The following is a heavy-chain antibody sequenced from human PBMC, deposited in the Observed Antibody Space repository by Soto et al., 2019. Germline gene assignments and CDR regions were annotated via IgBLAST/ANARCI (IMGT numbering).Heavy chain of an antibody. Sequence: ASVKVSCKASGYTFTSYGISWVRQAPGQGLEWMGWISAYNGNTNYAQKLQGRVTMTTDTSTSTAYMELRSLRPDDTAVYYCARRDRDSVVVPTPRAAFDIWGQGKMVTVSS. CDR3: ARRDRDSVVVPTPRAAFDI. CDR2: ISAYNGNT. J-gene: IGHJ3*02. CDR1: GYTFTSYG. D-gene: IGHD2-2*01. V-gene: IGHV1-18*01.